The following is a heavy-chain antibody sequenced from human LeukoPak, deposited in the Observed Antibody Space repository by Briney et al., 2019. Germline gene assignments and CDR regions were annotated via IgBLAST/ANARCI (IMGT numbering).Heavy chain of an antibody. CDR1: GYTFTSYG. D-gene: IGHD6-13*01. J-gene: IGHJ4*02. V-gene: IGHV1-18*01. CDR2: ISAYNGNT. CDR3: ARTRSIAAAGGPLIDY. Sequence: ASVKVSCKASGYTFTSYGISWVRQAPGQGLEWMGWISAYNGNTNYARKLQGRVTMTTDTSTSTAYMELRSLRSDDTAVYYCARTRSIAAAGGPLIDYWGQGTLVTVSS.